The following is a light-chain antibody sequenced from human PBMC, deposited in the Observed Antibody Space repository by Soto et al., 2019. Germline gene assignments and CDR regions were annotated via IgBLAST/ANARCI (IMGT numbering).Light chain of an antibody. J-gene: IGLJ3*02. CDR3: SSYTSISSWV. CDR2: EVN. V-gene: IGLV2-14*01. CDR1: SSDVGGYDY. Sequence: QSALTQPASVSGSPGQSITISCTGSSSDVGGYDYVSWYQQHPGKAPKLMIYEVNNRPSGVSNRFSGSKSGNTASLTISGLQAEDDADSYCSSYTSISSWVFGGGTKLTVL.